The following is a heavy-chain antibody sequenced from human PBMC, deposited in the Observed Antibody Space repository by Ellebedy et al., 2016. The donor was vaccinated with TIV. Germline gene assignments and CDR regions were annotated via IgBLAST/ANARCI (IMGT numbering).Heavy chain of an antibody. J-gene: IGHJ6*03. V-gene: IGHV4-34*01. Sequence: SQTLSLTCAVYGGSFSGYYWSWIRQPPGKGLEWIGEINHSGSTNYNPSLKSRVTISVDTSKNQFSLKLSSVTAADTAVYYCARGRVVVTAIAYYYYYYMDVWGKGTTVTVSS. CDR2: INHSGST. CDR1: GGSFSGYY. D-gene: IGHD2-21*02. CDR3: ARGRVVVTAIAYYYYYYMDV.